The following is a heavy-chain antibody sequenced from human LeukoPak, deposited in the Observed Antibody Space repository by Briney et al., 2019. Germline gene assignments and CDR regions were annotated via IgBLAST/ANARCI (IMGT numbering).Heavy chain of an antibody. Sequence: GGSLRLSCAASGFAFSSYWMSWVRQAPGKGLEWVANIKQDGSEKHYVDSVKGRFTISRDNAKNSLYLQMNSLRAEDTAVYYCARDREWYYGSGSYENWGQGTLVTVSS. D-gene: IGHD3-10*01. CDR1: GFAFSSYW. J-gene: IGHJ4*02. V-gene: IGHV3-7*01. CDR3: ARDREWYYGSGSYEN. CDR2: IKQDGSEK.